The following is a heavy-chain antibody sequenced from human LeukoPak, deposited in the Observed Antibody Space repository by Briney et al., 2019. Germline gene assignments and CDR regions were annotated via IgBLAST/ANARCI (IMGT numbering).Heavy chain of an antibody. D-gene: IGHD1-1*01. V-gene: IGHV3-30*03. CDR3: AHDTTTGDY. J-gene: IGHJ4*02. CDR2: ISYDGSNK. CDR1: GFTFSSYG. Sequence: SGGSLRLSCAASGFTFSSYGMHWVRQAPGKGLEWVAVISYDGSNKYYADSVKGRFTISRDNSKNTLYLQMNSLRAEDTAVYYCAHDTTTGDYWGQGTLVTVSS.